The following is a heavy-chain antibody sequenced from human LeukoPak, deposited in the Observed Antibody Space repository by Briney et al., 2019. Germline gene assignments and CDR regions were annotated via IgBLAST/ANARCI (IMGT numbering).Heavy chain of an antibody. CDR2: IYYSGST. CDR1: GGSISSYY. CDR3: AREGYDFWSGYYKEDSGNHYYYGMDV. J-gene: IGHJ6*02. Sequence: PSETLSLTCTVSGGSISSYYWSWIRQPPGKGLEWIGYIYYSGSTNYNPSLKSRVTISVDTSKNQFSLKLSSVTAADTAVYYCAREGYDFWSGYYKEDSGNHYYYGMDVWGQGTTVTVSS. V-gene: IGHV4-59*01. D-gene: IGHD3-3*01.